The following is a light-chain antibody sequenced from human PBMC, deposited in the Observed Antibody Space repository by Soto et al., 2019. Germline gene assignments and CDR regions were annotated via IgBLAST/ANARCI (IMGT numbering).Light chain of an antibody. CDR3: QQYNDWPLT. Sequence: EIVLTQSPDTLSLSPGERGTLSCRASQTIGDNDLAWYQHKPGQAPSLLIYGAFTRATGIPARFSGTGSGTEFTLTSSSLQSEDFALYYCQQYNDWPLTFGQGTKVDI. V-gene: IGKV3-15*01. CDR1: QTIGDN. CDR2: GAF. J-gene: IGKJ1*01.